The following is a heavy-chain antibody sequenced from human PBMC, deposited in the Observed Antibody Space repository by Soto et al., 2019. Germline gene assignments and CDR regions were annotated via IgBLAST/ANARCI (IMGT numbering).Heavy chain of an antibody. D-gene: IGHD3-10*01. CDR1: GGSFSGYI. V-gene: IGHV4-34*01. CDR2: INHSGSA. Sequence: PSETLSLTCDVYGGSFSGYIWTWIRQTPGKGPQWIGQINHSGSANYNPSLKSRVTISVDTSKNQFSLKLNSMTAADTAVYYCGRHNYGSGSTYFDDWGQGTLVTVSS. CDR3: GRHNYGSGSTYFDD. J-gene: IGHJ4*02.